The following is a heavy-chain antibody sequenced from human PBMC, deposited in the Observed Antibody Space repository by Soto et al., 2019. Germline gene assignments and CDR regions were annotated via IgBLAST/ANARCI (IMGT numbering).Heavy chain of an antibody. D-gene: IGHD3-16*01. CDR3: ARGVRCFRGSFDS. Sequence: QVHLQQWGAGLLKPSETLSLTCAVYGGSFSDTYWNWFRQPPGKGLEWIGEINHNTNTIYNPSPTNRVTISVDTSKNHFSLRLTSVTAADTAVYYCARGVRCFRGSFDSWGQGALVTVSS. V-gene: IGHV4-34*01. CDR1: GGSFSDTY. J-gene: IGHJ5*01. CDR2: INHNTNT.